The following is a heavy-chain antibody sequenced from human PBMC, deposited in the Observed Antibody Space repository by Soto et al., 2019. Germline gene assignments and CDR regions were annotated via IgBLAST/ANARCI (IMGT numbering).Heavy chain of an antibody. D-gene: IGHD2-15*01. V-gene: IGHV3-74*01. J-gene: IGHJ4*02. CDR3: ASLRGDVGHRSIVSYDD. CDR2: INSDGSST. CDR1: GFTFSSEW. Sequence: RGSLRLSCAASGFTFSSEWMHWVRQAPGKGLVWVSRINSDGSSTSYADSVKGRFTISRENAKNTLYLQMNSQGAEDTAVYYCASLRGDVGHRSIVSYDDWGQGTLVTVSS.